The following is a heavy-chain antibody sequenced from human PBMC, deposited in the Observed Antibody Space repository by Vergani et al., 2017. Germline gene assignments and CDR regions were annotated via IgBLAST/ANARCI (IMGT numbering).Heavy chain of an antibody. CDR2: IYYSGST. CDR1: GGAISSGGYY. J-gene: IGHJ3*02. Sequence: QVHLHDSGPGLVKPSQTLSLTCTVSGGAISSGGYYLSWIRQHPGKGLEWIGYIYYSGSTYYNPSLKSRVTISVDTSKNQFSLKLSSVTAADTAVYYCARSREGNMIDDAFDIWGQGTMVTVSS. CDR3: ARSREGNMIDDAFDI. D-gene: IGHD3-22*01. V-gene: IGHV4-31*03.